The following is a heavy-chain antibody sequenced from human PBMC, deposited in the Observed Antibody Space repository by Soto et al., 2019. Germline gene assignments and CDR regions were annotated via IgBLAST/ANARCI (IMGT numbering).Heavy chain of an antibody. D-gene: IGHD3-22*01. V-gene: IGHV1-24*01. Sequence: SVKVSCKVSGYTLTELSMHWVRQAPGKGLEWMGGFDPEDGETIYAQKFQGRVTMTEDTSTDTAYMELSSLRSEDTAVYYCATDTYYYDSSGYYDYWGQGTLVTVSS. J-gene: IGHJ4*02. CDR1: GYTLTELS. CDR2: FDPEDGET. CDR3: ATDTYYYDSSGYYDY.